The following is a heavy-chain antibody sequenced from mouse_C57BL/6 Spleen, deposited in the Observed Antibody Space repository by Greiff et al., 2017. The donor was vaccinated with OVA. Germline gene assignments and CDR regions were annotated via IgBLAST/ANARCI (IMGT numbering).Heavy chain of an antibody. CDR2: IDPSDSYT. J-gene: IGHJ1*03. D-gene: IGHD1-1*01. V-gene: IGHV1-69*01. Sequence: QVQLQQPGAELVMPGASVKLSCKASGYTFTSYWMHWVKQRPGQGLEWIGEIDPSDSYTNYNQKFKGKSTLTVDKSSSTAYMQLSSLTSEDSAVYYCARRYCYGSSSNWYFDVWGTGTTVTVSS. CDR1: GYTFTSYW. CDR3: ARRYCYGSSSNWYFDV.